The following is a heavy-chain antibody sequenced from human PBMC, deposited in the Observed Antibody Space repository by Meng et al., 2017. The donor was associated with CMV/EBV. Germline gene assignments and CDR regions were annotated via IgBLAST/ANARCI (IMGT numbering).Heavy chain of an antibody. CDR2: IKQGGSEK. D-gene: IGHD1-26*01. V-gene: IGHV3-7*01. CDR1: GFTFSSYW. Sequence: GGSLRLSCAASGFTFSSYWMSWVRQAPGKGLEWVANIKQGGSEKYYVDSVKGRFTISRDNAKNSLYLQMNSLRAEDTAVYYCARDVVGAEAYFDYWGQGTLVTVSS. CDR3: ARDVVGAEAYFDY. J-gene: IGHJ4*02.